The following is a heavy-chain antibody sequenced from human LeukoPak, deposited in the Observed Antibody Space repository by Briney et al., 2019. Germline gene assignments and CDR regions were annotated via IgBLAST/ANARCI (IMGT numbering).Heavy chain of an antibody. CDR3: AREVWEADAFDI. CDR1: GGSISSYY. Sequence: SETLSRTCTVSGGSISSYYWSWIRQPAGKGLGWIGRFYADGSTHYNPSLKSRVTMSIDTSKDQFSLKLTFVTAADTAVYYCAREVWEADAFDIWGQGTVVTVSS. D-gene: IGHD3-16*01. J-gene: IGHJ3*02. V-gene: IGHV4-4*07. CDR2: FYADGST.